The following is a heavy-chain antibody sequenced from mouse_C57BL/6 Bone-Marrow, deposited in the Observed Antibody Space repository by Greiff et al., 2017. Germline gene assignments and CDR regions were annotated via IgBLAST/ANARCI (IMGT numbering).Heavy chain of an antibody. CDR3: ARHSLYYYGSRGYYAMDY. CDR1: GYTFTEYT. V-gene: IGHV1-62-2*01. J-gene: IGHJ4*01. D-gene: IGHD1-1*01. Sequence: VKLQESGAELVKPGASVKLSCKASGYTFTEYTIHWVKQRSGQGLEWIGWFYPGSGSIKYNEKFKDKATVTADKSSSTDYMELSRLTSEDSAVYFCARHSLYYYGSRGYYAMDYWGQGTSVTVSS. CDR2: FYPGSGSI.